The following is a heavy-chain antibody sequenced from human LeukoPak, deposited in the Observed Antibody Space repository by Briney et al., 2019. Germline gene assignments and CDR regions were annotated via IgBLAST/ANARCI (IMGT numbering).Heavy chain of an antibody. CDR3: ARLIVEMATISLIGY. V-gene: IGHV5-51*01. J-gene: IGHJ4*02. Sequence: GESLKISCKGSGYSFTSYWIGWVRQMPGKGLEWMGIIYPGDSDTRYSPSFQGQVTISADKSISTAYLQWSSLKASDTAMYYCARLIVEMATISLIGYWGQGTLVTVSS. CDR1: GYSFTSYW. CDR2: IYPGDSDT. D-gene: IGHD5-24*01.